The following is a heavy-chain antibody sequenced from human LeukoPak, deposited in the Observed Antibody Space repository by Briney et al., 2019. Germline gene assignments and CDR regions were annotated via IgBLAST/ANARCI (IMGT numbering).Heavy chain of an antibody. V-gene: IGHV3-23*01. CDR3: AKGAIVVVIPVDY. J-gene: IGHJ4*02. D-gene: IGHD3-22*01. Sequence: PGGSLRLSCAASGFTFRRYGMNWVRQAPGKGLEWVSAISGSGGSTYYGDSVKGRFTISRGNSKNTLYLQMNSLRAEDTAVYYCAKGAIVVVIPVDYWGQGTLVTVSS. CDR1: GFTFRRYG. CDR2: ISGSGGST.